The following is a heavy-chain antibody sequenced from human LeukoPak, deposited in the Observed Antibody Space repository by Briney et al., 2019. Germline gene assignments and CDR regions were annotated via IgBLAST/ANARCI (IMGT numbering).Heavy chain of an antibody. J-gene: IGHJ3*02. CDR3: ARFGLGKHIEVAGIPFDI. D-gene: IGHD6-19*01. Sequence: ASVKVSCKASGYSFTSNVISWVRQAPGQGLEWMGWISAYNGNTNYAQKLQGRVTMTTDTSASTAYMELRSLRSDDTAVYYCARFGLGKHIEVAGIPFDIWGQGTMVTVSS. V-gene: IGHV1-18*01. CDR1: GYSFTSNV. CDR2: ISAYNGNT.